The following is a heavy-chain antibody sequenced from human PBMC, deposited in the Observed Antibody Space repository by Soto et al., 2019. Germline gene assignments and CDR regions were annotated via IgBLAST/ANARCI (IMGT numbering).Heavy chain of an antibody. CDR2: INHSGST. CDR3: ASFVGARYFQH. CDR1: GGSFSGYY. V-gene: IGHV4-34*01. Sequence: QVQLQQWGAGLLKPSETLSLTCAVYGGSFSGYYWSWIRQPPGKGLEWIGEINHSGSTNYNPSLKSRVTISVDTSKNQFSLKLSSLTAADTAVYYCASFVGARYFQHWGQGTLVTVSS. D-gene: IGHD1-26*01. J-gene: IGHJ1*01.